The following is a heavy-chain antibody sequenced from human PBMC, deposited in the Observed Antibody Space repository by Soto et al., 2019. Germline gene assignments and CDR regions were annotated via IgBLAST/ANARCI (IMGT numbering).Heavy chain of an antibody. V-gene: IGHV3-30*18. CDR2: ISYDGSNK. CDR1: RFNFSTYG. Sequence: QVQLVESGGGVVQPGRSLRLSCAASRFNFSTYGMHWVRQAPGRGLECVAGISYDGSNKYYADSVKGRFTISRDNSKNPLFLQMNSLRAEDTAVYYCAKPVEVGIISQSAFHIWGQGTMVTVSS. J-gene: IGHJ3*02. CDR3: AKPVEVGIISQSAFHI. D-gene: IGHD2-15*01.